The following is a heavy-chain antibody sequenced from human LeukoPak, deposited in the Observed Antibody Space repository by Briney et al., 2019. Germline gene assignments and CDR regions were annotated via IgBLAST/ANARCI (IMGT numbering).Heavy chain of an antibody. CDR1: GFTFSSYD. J-gene: IGHJ4*02. Sequence: GESLRLSCAASGFTFSSYDMNWVRQAPGKGPEWVSFISRSGGDVYYADSVKGRFTVSRDTSKNTLYLQMNSLRAEDTAVYYCAKDRAAYSYGSGRYFDYWGQGTLVTVSS. CDR2: ISRSGGDV. CDR3: AKDRAAYSYGSGRYFDY. D-gene: IGHD3-10*01. V-gene: IGHV3-21*01.